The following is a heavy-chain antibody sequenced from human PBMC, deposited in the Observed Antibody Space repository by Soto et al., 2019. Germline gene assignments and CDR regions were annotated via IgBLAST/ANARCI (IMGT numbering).Heavy chain of an antibody. D-gene: IGHD4-17*01. Sequence: GGSLRLSCVVAGFTVSNYGGSWVRQAPGKGPDWVSIIGASGLTTYYADSVKGRFTISRDKSKNTVYLQMDSLRADDTAVYYCAKGSPTMTRALDPWGQGTLVTVSS. J-gene: IGHJ5*02. CDR1: GFTVSNYG. CDR3: AKGSPTMTRALDP. CDR2: IGASGLTT. V-gene: IGHV3-23*01.